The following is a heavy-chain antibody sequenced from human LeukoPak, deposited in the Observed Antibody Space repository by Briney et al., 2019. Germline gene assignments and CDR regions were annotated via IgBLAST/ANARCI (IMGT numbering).Heavy chain of an antibody. CDR3: ARLSAPHYYDSSGH. V-gene: IGHV5-51*01. D-gene: IGHD3-22*01. CDR1: GGTFSSYA. J-gene: IGHJ4*02. CDR2: IYPGDSDT. Sequence: GASVKVSCKASGGTFSSYAISWVRQMPGKGLEWMGIIYPGDSDTRYSPSFQGQVTISADKSISTAYLQWSSLKASDTAMYYCARLSAPHYYDSSGHWGQGTLVTVSS.